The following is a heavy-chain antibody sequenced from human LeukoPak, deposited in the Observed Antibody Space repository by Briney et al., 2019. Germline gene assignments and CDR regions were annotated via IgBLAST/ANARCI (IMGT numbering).Heavy chain of an antibody. J-gene: IGHJ4*02. CDR2: ISGSGGST. Sequence: PGGSLRLSCEASGFTFSSYAMSWVRQAPGKGLEWVSGISGSGGSTYYADSVKGRFTISRDNSKNTLYLQMNGLRAEDAAVYYCGKVSKQWRDGYLDFWGRGALAPSPQ. V-gene: IGHV3-23*01. D-gene: IGHD6-19*01. CDR3: GKVSKQWRDGYLDF. CDR1: GFTFSSYA.